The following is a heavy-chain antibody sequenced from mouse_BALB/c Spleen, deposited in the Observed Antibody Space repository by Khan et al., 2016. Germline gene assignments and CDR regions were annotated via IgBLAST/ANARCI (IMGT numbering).Heavy chain of an antibody. V-gene: IGHV3-2*02. CDR1: GYSITSDYA. CDR3: ARGRGDFDY. CDR2: ISYSGST. J-gene: IGHJ2*01. Sequence: EVQLVESGPGLVKPSQSLSLTCTVTGYSITSDYAWNWIRQFPGNKLEWMGYISYSGSTSYNPSLKSRISITRDTSKNQFFLQLNSVTTEDTATYYCARGRGDFDYWGQGTTLTVSS. D-gene: IGHD3-3*01.